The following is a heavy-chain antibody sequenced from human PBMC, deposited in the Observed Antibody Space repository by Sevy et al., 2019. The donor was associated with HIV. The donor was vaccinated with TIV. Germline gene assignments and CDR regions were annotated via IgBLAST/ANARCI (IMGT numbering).Heavy chain of an antibody. CDR1: GYTFTGYY. Sequence: ASVKVSCKASGYTFTGYYMHWVRQAPGQGLEWMGRINPNSGGTNYAQKFQGRVTMTRDTSISTAYMELSRLRSDDTAVDYCARDNGVATSLPCDYWGQGTLVTVSS. D-gene: IGHD5-12*01. V-gene: IGHV1-2*06. CDR2: INPNSGGT. CDR3: ARDNGVATSLPCDY. J-gene: IGHJ4*02.